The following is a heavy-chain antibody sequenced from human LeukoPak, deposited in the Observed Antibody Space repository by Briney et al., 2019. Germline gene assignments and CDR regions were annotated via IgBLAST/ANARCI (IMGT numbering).Heavy chain of an antibody. D-gene: IGHD1-1*01. CDR1: APSIVSGTYY. V-gene: IGHV4-30-2*01. CDR2: IYHSGST. Sequence: PSATPSLTCTLSAPSIVSGTYYGRSIRQPPGKGLEWIGYIYHSGSTYYIPSLKSLVTISVDRSKNQFSLKLSSVTAADTAVYYCARDGMGPDYWGQGTLVTVSS. J-gene: IGHJ4*02. CDR3: ARDGMGPDY.